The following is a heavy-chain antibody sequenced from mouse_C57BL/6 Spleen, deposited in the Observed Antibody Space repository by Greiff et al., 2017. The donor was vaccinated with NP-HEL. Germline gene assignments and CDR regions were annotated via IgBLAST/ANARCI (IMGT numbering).Heavy chain of an antibody. CDR1: GFTFNTYA. J-gene: IGHJ2*01. CDR3: VRDQGWGVFDY. D-gene: IGHD3-3*01. CDR2: IRSKSSKYAT. V-gene: IGHV10-3*01. Sequence: EVKVVESGGGLVQPKGSLKLSCAASGFTFNTYAMHWVRQAPGKGLEWVARIRSKSSKYATYYADSVKDRFTISRDNSQSMLYLQMNNLKTEETAMYYCVRDQGWGVFDYWGQGTTLTVSS.